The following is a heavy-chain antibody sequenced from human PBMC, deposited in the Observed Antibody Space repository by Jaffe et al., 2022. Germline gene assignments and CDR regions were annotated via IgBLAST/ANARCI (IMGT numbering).Heavy chain of an antibody. D-gene: IGHD6-19*01. CDR2: IYYSGST. J-gene: IGHJ4*02. V-gene: IGHV4-59*01. Sequence: QVQLQESGPGLVKPSETLSLTCTVSGGSISSYYWSWIRQPPGKGLEWIGYIYYSGSTNYNPSLKSRVTISVDTSKNQFSLKLSSVTAADTAVYYCAREWVDSSGWYSRGYFDYWGQGTLVTVSS. CDR3: AREWVDSSGWYSRGYFDY. CDR1: GGSISSYY.